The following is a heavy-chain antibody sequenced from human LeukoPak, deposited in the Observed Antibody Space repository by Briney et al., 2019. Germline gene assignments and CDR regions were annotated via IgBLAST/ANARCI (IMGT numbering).Heavy chain of an antibody. Sequence: GGSLRLSCAASGFTFSSYWMHWVRQAPGKGLVWVSRINSDGSSTSYADSVKGRFTISRDNAKNSLYLQMNSLRAEDTAVYYCARDGRDYDFWSGYYIRGHDAFDIWGQGTMVTVSS. D-gene: IGHD3-3*01. CDR1: GFTFSSYW. CDR2: INSDGSST. V-gene: IGHV3-74*01. CDR3: ARDGRDYDFWSGYYIRGHDAFDI. J-gene: IGHJ3*02.